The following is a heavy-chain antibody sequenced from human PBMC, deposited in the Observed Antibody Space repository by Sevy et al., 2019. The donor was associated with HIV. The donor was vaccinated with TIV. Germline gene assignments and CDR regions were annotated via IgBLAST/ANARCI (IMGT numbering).Heavy chain of an antibody. Sequence: GESLKISCKGSGYSFTSYWVDWVRQMPGKGLEWMGSVYPGDSDTRYSPSFQGQVTISADKSINTAYLQWSSLKASDTAMYYCGRPAGYYYSSGYSLIDNWGQGTLVTVSS. D-gene: IGHD3-22*01. CDR3: GRPAGYYYSSGYSLIDN. V-gene: IGHV5-51*01. CDR1: GYSFTSYW. J-gene: IGHJ4*02. CDR2: VYPGDSDT.